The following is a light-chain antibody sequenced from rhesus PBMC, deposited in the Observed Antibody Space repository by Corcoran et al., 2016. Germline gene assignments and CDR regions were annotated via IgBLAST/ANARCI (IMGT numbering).Light chain of an antibody. CDR1: SSDIGAYNY. CDR3: SSYAGSNTFI. J-gene: IGLJ1*01. V-gene: IGLV2-32*02. Sequence: QAALTQPRSVSGSPGQSVTIACTGTSSDIGAYNYVSWYQQLPGTAPKLMIYEVSKRPSGVSDRFSGSKSGNTASLTISGLQAEDEADYYCSSYAGSNTFIFGAGTRLTVL. CDR2: EVS.